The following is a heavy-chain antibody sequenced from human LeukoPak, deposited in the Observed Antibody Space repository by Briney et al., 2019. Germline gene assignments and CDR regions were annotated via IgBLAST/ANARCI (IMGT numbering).Heavy chain of an antibody. CDR1: GGSISSSSYC. CDR2: INHGGTT. D-gene: IGHD3-10*01. V-gene: IGHV4-39*07. CDR3: ARGDYYGSGSSIN. Sequence: PSETLSLTCTVSGGSISSSSYCWGWIRQPPGKGLEWIGEINHGGTTFYSPSLKSRVTISIDTSKNQFSLKLNSVTAADTSVYYCARGDYYGSGSSINWGQGTLVTVSS. J-gene: IGHJ4*02.